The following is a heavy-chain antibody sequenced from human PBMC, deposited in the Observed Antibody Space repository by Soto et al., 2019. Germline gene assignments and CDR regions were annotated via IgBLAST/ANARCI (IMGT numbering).Heavy chain of an antibody. J-gene: IGHJ4*02. CDR1: GYSFTSYW. D-gene: IGHD6-19*01. CDR3: ARPLDTSGWNDY. V-gene: IGHV5-51*01. CDR2: IYPGDSDT. Sequence: LGESLKISCKGSGYSFTSYWIGWVRQMPGKGLEWMGIIYPGDSDTRYSPSFEGQVTISADKSISTAYLQWSSLKASDTATYYCARPLDTSGWNDYWGQGTLVTVSS.